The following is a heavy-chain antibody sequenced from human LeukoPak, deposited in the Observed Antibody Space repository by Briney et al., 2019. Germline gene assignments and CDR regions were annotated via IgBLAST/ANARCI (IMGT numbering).Heavy chain of an antibody. V-gene: IGHV4-34*01. CDR1: GGSFSGYY. CDR3: ARHRRIQLWLELLKNKLNWFDP. D-gene: IGHD5-18*01. CDR2: INHSGST. Sequence: SETLSLTCAVYGGSFSGYYWSWIRQPPGKGLEWIGEINHSGSTNYNPSLKSRVTISVDASKNQFSLKLSSVTAADTAVYYCARHRRIQLWLELLKNKLNWFDPWGQGTLVTVSS. J-gene: IGHJ5*02.